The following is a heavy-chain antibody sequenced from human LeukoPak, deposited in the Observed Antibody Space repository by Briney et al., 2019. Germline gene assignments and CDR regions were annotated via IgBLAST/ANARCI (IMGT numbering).Heavy chain of an antibody. CDR2: ISSRSGYI. CDR1: GFTFSSYS. CDR3: ASFDSSGWYYFDY. V-gene: IGHV3-21*01. D-gene: IGHD6-19*01. J-gene: IGHJ4*02. Sequence: GGSLRLSCAASGFTFSSYSMSWVRQAPGKGLEWVSSISSRSGYIYYADSVKGRFTISRDNAKNSLYLQMNTLRAEDTAVYYCASFDSSGWYYFDYWGQGTLVTVSA.